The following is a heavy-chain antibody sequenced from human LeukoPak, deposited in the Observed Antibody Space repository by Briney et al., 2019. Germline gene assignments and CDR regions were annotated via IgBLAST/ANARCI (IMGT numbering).Heavy chain of an antibody. CDR1: GGSISSSSYY. J-gene: IGHJ4*02. Sequence: PSETLSLTCTVSGGSISSSSYYWGWIRQPPGKGLEWIGSIYYSGSTYYDPSLKSRVTISVDTSKNQFSLKLSSVTAADTAVYYCARQGSYGPPPARGYFDYWGQGTLVTVSS. D-gene: IGHD5-18*01. CDR2: IYYSGST. CDR3: ARQGSYGPPPARGYFDY. V-gene: IGHV4-39*01.